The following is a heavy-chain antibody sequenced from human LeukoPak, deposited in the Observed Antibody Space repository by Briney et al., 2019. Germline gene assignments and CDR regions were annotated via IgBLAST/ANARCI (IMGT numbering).Heavy chain of an antibody. CDR2: ISAYNGNT. Sequence: ASVKVPCKASGYTFTSYGITWVRQAPGQGLEWMGWISAYNGNTHYAQKLQGRVTMTTDTSTSTAYMELRSLTSDDTAMYYCAREVVVVPPSLGGRTYYYYYMDVWGKGTTVTVSS. D-gene: IGHD2-2*01. J-gene: IGHJ6*03. CDR1: GYTFTSYG. V-gene: IGHV1-18*01. CDR3: AREVVVVPPSLGGRTYYYYYMDV.